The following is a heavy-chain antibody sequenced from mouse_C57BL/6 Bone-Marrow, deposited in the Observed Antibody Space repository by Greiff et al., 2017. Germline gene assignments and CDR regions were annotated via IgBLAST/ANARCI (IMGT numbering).Heavy chain of an antibody. CDR1: GYTFTSYW. CDR3: ARDYPYAMDY. CDR2: IDPSDSYT. V-gene: IGHV1-69*01. J-gene: IGHJ4*01. Sequence: QVQLQQPGAELVMPGASVKLSCKASGYTFTSYWMHWVKQRPGQGLEWIGEIDPSDSYTNYNQKFKGKSTLTVDKSSSTAYMQLSRLTSEDSAVYYCARDYPYAMDYWGQGTSVTVSS. D-gene: IGHD2-4*01.